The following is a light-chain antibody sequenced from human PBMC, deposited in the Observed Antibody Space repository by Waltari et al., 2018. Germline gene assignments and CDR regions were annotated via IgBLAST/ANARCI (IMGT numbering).Light chain of an antibody. V-gene: IGLV1-40*01. CDR2: GNN. CDR3: QSYDSGLSGSV. CDR1: SSNIGAGDD. J-gene: IGLJ2*01. Sequence: QSGLTQPPPVSGAPGQRVTISCPGSSSNIGAGDDVRWYQKLPGTAPKLLIYGNNNRPSGVPDRFSGSKSGTSASLAITGLQAEDEADYYCQSYDSGLSGSVFGGGTKLTVL.